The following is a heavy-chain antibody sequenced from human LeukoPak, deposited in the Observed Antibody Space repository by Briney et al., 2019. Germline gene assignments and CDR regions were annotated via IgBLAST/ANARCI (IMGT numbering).Heavy chain of an antibody. Sequence: GSLRLSCAASGFTFSSYWMSWVRQAPGKGLEWVANIKQDGSEKYYVDSVKGRFTISRDNAKNSLYLQMNSLRAEDTAVYYCATGSIVGATTGDYWGQGTLVTVSS. J-gene: IGHJ4*02. D-gene: IGHD1-26*01. V-gene: IGHV3-7*01. CDR3: ATGSIVGATTGDY. CDR2: IKQDGSEK. CDR1: GFTFSSYW.